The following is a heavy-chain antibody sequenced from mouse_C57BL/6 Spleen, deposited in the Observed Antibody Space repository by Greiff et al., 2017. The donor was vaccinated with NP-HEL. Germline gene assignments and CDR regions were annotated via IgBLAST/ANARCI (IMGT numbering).Heavy chain of an antibody. J-gene: IGHJ4*01. Sequence: VQLQQSGPELVKPGASVKISCKASGYAFSSSWMNWVKQRPGKGLEWIGRIYPGDGDTNYNGKFKGKATLTADKSSSTAYMQLSSLTSEDSAVYFCARAAYNYARDYWGQGTSVTVSS. D-gene: IGHD2-10*01. CDR1: GYAFSSSW. V-gene: IGHV1-82*01. CDR2: IYPGDGDT. CDR3: ARAAYNYARDY.